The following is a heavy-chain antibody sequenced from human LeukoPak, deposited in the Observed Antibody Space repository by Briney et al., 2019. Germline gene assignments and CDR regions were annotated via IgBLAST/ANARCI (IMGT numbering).Heavy chain of an antibody. Sequence: GASVKVSCKASGYTFTSYGISWVRQAPGQGLEWMGWISAYNGNTNYAQKLQGRVTMTTDTSTSTAYMELRSLRSDDTAVYYCARVPIYYDSSGYYPWGQGTLVTVSS. CDR1: GYTFTSYG. V-gene: IGHV1-18*01. CDR3: ARVPIYYDSSGYYP. D-gene: IGHD3-22*01. J-gene: IGHJ5*02. CDR2: ISAYNGNT.